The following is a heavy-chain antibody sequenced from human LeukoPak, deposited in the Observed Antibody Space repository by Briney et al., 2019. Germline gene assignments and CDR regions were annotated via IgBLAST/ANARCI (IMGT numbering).Heavy chain of an antibody. D-gene: IGHD4-17*01. Sequence: GESLKISCKGSGYSFTSYWIGWVRQMPGKGLEWTGIIYPGDSDTRYSPSFQGQVTISADKSISTAYLQWSSLKASDTAMYYCARQTVTNRGAFDIWGQGTMVTVSS. CDR1: GYSFTSYW. J-gene: IGHJ3*02. V-gene: IGHV5-51*01. CDR2: IYPGDSDT. CDR3: ARQTVTNRGAFDI.